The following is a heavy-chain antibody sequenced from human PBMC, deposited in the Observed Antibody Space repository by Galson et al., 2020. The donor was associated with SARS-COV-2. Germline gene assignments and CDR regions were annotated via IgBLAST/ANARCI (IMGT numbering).Heavy chain of an antibody. J-gene: IGHJ4*02. Sequence: GGSLRLSCAASGFTFSSYAMHWVRQAPGKGLEWVAVISYDGSNKYYADSVKGRFTISRDNSKNTLYLQMNSLRAEDTAVYYCARGIMGSYYGVDYWGQGTLVTVSS. CDR2: ISYDGSNK. D-gene: IGHD1-26*01. V-gene: IGHV3-30-3*01. CDR3: ARGIMGSYYGVDY. CDR1: GFTFSSYA.